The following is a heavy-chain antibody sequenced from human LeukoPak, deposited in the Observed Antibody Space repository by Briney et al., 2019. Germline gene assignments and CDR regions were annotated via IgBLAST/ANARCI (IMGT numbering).Heavy chain of an antibody. CDR2: IYYSGST. D-gene: IGHD4-11*01. V-gene: IGHV4-59*01. CDR3: ARVSSKPPPIWFDP. CDR1: GGSIRSYY. Sequence: SETLSLTCTVSGGSIRSYYWNWIRQPPGKGLSWIGYIYYSGSTNYNPSLKSRVTISVDTSKNQFSLKLSSVTAADTAVYYCARVSSKPPPIWFDPWGQGTLVTVSS. J-gene: IGHJ5*02.